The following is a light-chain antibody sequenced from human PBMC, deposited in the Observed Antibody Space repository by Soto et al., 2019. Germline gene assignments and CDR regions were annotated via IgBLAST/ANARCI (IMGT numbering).Light chain of an antibody. Sequence: EIVLTQSPATLSLSPCERATLSFSASQGVSSCLAWYQQKPGQAPRLLINEASNRATGTPARFSGSAAATDFLTTISSLAPEDSAVYYRQQRSDWLTFGGGTKVDIK. CDR1: QGVSSC. CDR3: QQRSDWLT. CDR2: EAS. J-gene: IGKJ4*01. V-gene: IGKV3D-11*01.